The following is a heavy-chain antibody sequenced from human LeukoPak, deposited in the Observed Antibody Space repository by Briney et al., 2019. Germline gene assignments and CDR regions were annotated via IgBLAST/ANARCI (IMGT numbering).Heavy chain of an antibody. D-gene: IGHD6-19*01. CDR1: GGSISSYY. CDR2: IYTSGST. CDR3: ARDAGSSGWYSVNSYYYMDV. J-gene: IGHJ6*03. Sequence: PSETLSLTCTVSGGSISSYYWSWIRQPAGKGLEWIGRIYTSGSTNYNPSLKSRVTMSVDTSKNQFSLKLSSVTAADTAVYYCARDAGSSGWYSVNSYYYMDVWGKGTTVTIS. V-gene: IGHV4-4*07.